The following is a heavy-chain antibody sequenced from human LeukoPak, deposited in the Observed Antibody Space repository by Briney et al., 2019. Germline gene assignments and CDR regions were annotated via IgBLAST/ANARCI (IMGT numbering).Heavy chain of an antibody. J-gene: IGHJ4*02. V-gene: IGHV4-39*07. Sequence: SETLSLTCTASGGSISSSSYYWGWIRQPPGKGLEWIGSIYYSGSTYYNPSLKSRVTISVDTSKNQFSLKLSSVTAADTAVYYCARVPYDTSAWVDYFDYWGQGTLVTVSS. CDR3: ARVPYDTSAWVDYFDY. CDR1: GGSISSSSYY. CDR2: IYYSGST. D-gene: IGHD3-3*01.